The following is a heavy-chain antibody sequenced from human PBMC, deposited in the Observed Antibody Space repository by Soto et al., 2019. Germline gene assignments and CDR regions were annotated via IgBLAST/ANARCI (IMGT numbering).Heavy chain of an antibody. D-gene: IGHD6-13*01. Sequence: EVQLVEAGGGLVQPGGSLRLSCAASGLTFSSYSMNWVRKAPGKGLEWVSYISSSSSTIYYADSVKGRFTISRDNAKNSLYLQMNSLRAEDTAVYYCAIDGVAAAGTYYYYYYMDVWGKGTTVTVSS. CDR3: AIDGVAAAGTYYYYYYMDV. J-gene: IGHJ6*03. V-gene: IGHV3-48*01. CDR1: GLTFSSYS. CDR2: ISSSSSTI.